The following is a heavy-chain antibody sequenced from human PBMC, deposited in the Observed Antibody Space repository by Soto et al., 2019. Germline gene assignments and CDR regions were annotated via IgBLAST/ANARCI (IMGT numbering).Heavy chain of an antibody. CDR1: GGSISSGDYY. D-gene: IGHD3-10*01. CDR3: VFYYKLVQPGNLFDP. J-gene: IGHJ5*02. Sequence: SETLSLTCTVSGGSISSGDYYWSWIRQPPGKGLEWIGYIYYSGSTHYNPSLKSRVTISVDTSKNQFSLKLSSVTAADTAVYYCVFYYKLVQPGNLFDPPGQRTLVTGSS. CDR2: IYYSGST. V-gene: IGHV4-30-4*01.